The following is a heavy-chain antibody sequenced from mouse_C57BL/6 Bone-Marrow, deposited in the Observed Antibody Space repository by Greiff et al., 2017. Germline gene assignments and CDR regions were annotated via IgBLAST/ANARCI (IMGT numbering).Heavy chain of an antibody. V-gene: IGHV1-22*01. CDR3: ARREIYGSSLYYFDY. CDR1: GYTFTDYN. D-gene: IGHD1-1*01. CDR2: INPNNGGT. J-gene: IGHJ2*01. Sequence: EVQGVESGPELVKPGASVKMSCKASGYTFTDYNMHWVKQSHGKSLEWIGDINPNNGGTSYNQKFKGKATLTVNKSSSTAYMELRSLTSEDSAVYYCARREIYGSSLYYFDYWGQGTTLTVSS.